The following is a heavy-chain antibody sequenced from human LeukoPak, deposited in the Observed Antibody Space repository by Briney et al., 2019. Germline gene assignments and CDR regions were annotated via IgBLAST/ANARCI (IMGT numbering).Heavy chain of an antibody. CDR2: IFPGDSDT. Sequence: GESLKISCRGSTYTFSNYWIGWGRQMPGKGLEWMGFIFPGDSDTRYSPSFQGQVTMSADKSITTAYLQWSSLKASDTAVYYCASIFLGGGITGWFDPWGQGTLVTVSS. D-gene: IGHD1-1*01. CDR1: TYTFSNYW. J-gene: IGHJ5*02. CDR3: ASIFLGGGITGWFDP. V-gene: IGHV5-51*01.